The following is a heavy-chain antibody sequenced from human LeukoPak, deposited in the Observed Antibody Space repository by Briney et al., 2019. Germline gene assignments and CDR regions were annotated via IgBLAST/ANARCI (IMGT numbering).Heavy chain of an antibody. Sequence: GGSLRLSCAASGFTFSSYAMSWVRQAPGKGLEWVSAISGSGGSTYYADSVKGRFTISRDNAKNSLYLQMNSLRDEDTAVYYCARDNYCSGGSCYSSWFDPWGQGTLVTVSS. CDR1: GFTFSSYA. CDR2: ISGSGGST. V-gene: IGHV3-23*01. J-gene: IGHJ5*02. D-gene: IGHD2-15*01. CDR3: ARDNYCSGGSCYSSWFDP.